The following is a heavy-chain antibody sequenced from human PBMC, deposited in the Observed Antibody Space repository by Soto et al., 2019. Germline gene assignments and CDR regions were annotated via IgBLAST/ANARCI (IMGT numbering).Heavy chain of an antibody. J-gene: IGHJ6*02. V-gene: IGHV1-2*04. CDR1: GYTFTGYY. CDR2: INPNSGGT. CDR3: ARDGLYCTDGVCPDTYYYYYGMDV. D-gene: IGHD2-8*01. Sequence: ASVKVSCKASGYTFTGYYMHWVRQAPGQGLEWMGWINPNSGGTNYAQKFQGWVTMTRDTSISTAYMELSRLRSDDTAVYYCARDGLYCTDGVCPDTYYYYYGMDVWGQGTTVTVSS.